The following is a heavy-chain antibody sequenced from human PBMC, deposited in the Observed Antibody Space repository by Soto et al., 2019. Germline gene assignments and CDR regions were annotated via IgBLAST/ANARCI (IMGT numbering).Heavy chain of an antibody. V-gene: IGHV2-5*01. D-gene: IGHD3-10*01. J-gene: IGHJ3*01. CDR2: IYWNDDT. CDR3: ARRLTVVPLAFDL. CDR1: GFSLTTSGVG. Sequence: QITLKESGPTLVKPTQTLTLTCTFSGFSLTTSGVGVGWIRKPPGKALEWLALIYWNDDTRYSPSLKNRVTITTDTSKNQVVLTMTDMDPVDTATYYCARRLTVVPLAFDLWGQGTMVTVSS.